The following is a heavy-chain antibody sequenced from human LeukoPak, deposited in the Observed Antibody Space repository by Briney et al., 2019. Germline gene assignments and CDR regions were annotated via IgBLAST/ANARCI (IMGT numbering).Heavy chain of an antibody. J-gene: IGHJ6*03. CDR2: IIPIFGTA. CDR1: GGSFRSYA. D-gene: IGHD1-7*01. CDR3: ARANRITGTTHYYYYMDV. V-gene: IGHV1-69*06. Sequence: ASVKVSCKASGGSFRSYAISWVRQAPGQGLEWMGGIIPIFGTANYAQKFQGRVTITADKSTSTAYMELSSLRSEDTAVYYCARANRITGTTHYYYYMDVWGKGTTVTVSS.